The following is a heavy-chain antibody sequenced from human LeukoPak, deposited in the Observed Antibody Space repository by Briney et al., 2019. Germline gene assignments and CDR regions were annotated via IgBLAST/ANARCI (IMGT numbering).Heavy chain of an antibody. Sequence: GGCLRVSSAAPGFSFKNYVMYCGRQALGEGLESVSAISSGGGDTYYANAVNGRFTITRDKSKYPLYLQMGSVSVADMAAYYCAREISPGNCFDPWGQGTLVTVSS. CDR3: AREISPGNCFDP. J-gene: IGHJ5*02. D-gene: IGHD1-26*01. CDR2: ISSGGGDT. CDR1: GFSFKNYV. V-gene: IGHV3-64*01.